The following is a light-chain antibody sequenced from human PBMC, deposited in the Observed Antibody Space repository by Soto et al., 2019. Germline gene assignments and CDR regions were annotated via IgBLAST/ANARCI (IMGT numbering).Light chain of an antibody. Sequence: QSVLTQPPSASGSPGQSVAISCTGTASDIGGYTFVSWYQQHPGKAPKLLIYDVNKRPSGVPDRFSGSKSGNTASLTVSGLHADDEADYYCSAHGGTNPYVFGTGTQLTVL. CDR2: DVN. J-gene: IGLJ1*01. V-gene: IGLV2-8*01. CDR3: SAHGGTNPYV. CDR1: ASDIGGYTF.